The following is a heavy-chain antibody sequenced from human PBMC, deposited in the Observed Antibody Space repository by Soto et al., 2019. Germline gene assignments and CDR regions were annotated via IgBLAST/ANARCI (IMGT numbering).Heavy chain of an antibody. Sequence: QVQLVQSGGEVKKPGSSVKVSCKASGGTFSSYSINWVRQAPRQGLEWMGEIIPIFGTANYAQKFQGRVTITADESTSTAYMELSSLRSEDTAVYYCARDGGRHSGGIDYWGQGTLVTVSS. CDR2: IIPIFGTA. CDR1: GGTFSSYS. D-gene: IGHD1-26*01. CDR3: ARDGGRHSGGIDY. V-gene: IGHV1-69*01. J-gene: IGHJ4*02.